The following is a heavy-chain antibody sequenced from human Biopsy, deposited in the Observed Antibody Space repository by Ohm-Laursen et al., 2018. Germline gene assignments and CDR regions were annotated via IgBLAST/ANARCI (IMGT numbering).Heavy chain of an antibody. CDR1: GYIFTSNH. CDR3: ARALRVAAPYSFDY. J-gene: IGHJ4*02. CDR2: INPDEGST. D-gene: IGHD2-15*01. V-gene: IGHV1-46*01. Sequence: ASVKASCKASGYIFTSNHVHWVRQAPGQGLEWMGIINPDEGSTTYAQNFQGRLTVTSNTSTSTVYMELSSLHSEDTAVYYCARALRVAAPYSFDYWGQGTLVTVSS.